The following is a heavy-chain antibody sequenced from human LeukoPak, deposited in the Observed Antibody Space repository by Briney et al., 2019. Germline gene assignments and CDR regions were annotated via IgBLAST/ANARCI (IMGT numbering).Heavy chain of an antibody. D-gene: IGHD6-6*01. CDR1: GYSISSGYY. V-gene: IGHV4-38-2*02. CDR3: ARGRYSSSSPFFDY. J-gene: IGHJ4*02. Sequence: SETLSLTCTVSGYSISSGYYWGWIRQPPGKGLEWIGSIYHSGSTYYNPSLKSRVTISVDTSKNQFSLKLSSVTAADTAVYYCARGRYSSSSPFFDYWGQGTLVTVSS. CDR2: IYHSGST.